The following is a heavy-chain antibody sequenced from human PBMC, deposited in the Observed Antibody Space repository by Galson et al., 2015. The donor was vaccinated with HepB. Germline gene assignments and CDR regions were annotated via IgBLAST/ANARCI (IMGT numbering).Heavy chain of an antibody. CDR1: GFTFSDYY. Sequence: SLRLSCAASGFTFSDYYMSWVRQAPGKGLEWVSYISSSSSYTNYADSVKGRFTISRDNAKNSLYLQMNSLRAEDTAVYYCARDPSHTIFGVDVWGKGTTVTVAS. D-gene: IGHD3-3*01. CDR2: ISSSSSYT. V-gene: IGHV3-11*06. CDR3: ARDPSHTIFGVDV. J-gene: IGHJ6*04.